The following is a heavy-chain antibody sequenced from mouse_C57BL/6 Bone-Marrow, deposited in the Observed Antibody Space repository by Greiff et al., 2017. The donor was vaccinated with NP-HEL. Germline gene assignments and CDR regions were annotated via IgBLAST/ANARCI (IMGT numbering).Heavy chain of an antibody. CDR1: GYTFTSYW. CDR2: IYPGNSDT. Sequence: VQLKQSGTVLARPGASVKMSCKTSGYTFTSYWMHWVKQRPGQGLEWIGAIYPGNSDTSYNQKFKGKAKLTAVTSASTAYMELSSLTNEDSAVYYCTNSNYGGRAMDYWGQGTSVTVSS. D-gene: IGHD2-5*01. J-gene: IGHJ4*01. CDR3: TNSNYGGRAMDY. V-gene: IGHV1-5*01.